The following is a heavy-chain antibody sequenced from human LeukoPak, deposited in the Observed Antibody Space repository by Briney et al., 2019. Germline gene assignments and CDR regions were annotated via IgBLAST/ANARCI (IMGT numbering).Heavy chain of an antibody. CDR3: ARVSATTGATDALDL. Sequence: GGSLRLSCAASGFTFSDHFMDWVRQAPGKGLEWVGRIRKKPNSYTTEYAASVKGRFTFSRDDLKNSLYLQMNSLEAEDTGVYYCARVSATTGATDALDLWGQGTMVTVSS. J-gene: IGHJ3*01. CDR2: IRKKPNSYTT. D-gene: IGHD1-1*01. CDR1: GFTFSDHF. V-gene: IGHV3-72*01.